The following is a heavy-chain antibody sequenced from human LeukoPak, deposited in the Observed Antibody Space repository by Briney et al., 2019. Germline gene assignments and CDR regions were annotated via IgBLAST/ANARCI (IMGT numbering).Heavy chain of an antibody. CDR2: IWLDGKNE. Sequence: PGGSLRLSCAASGFTFSSYGMHWVRQAPGKGLEWVADIWLDGKNEHFADSVKGRFTISRDDSENTLHLQMNSLRAEDTAVYYCAADTDYDAFDIWGRGTMVTVSS. CDR3: AADTDYDAFDI. J-gene: IGHJ3*02. D-gene: IGHD4-11*01. CDR1: GFTFSSYG. V-gene: IGHV3-33*01.